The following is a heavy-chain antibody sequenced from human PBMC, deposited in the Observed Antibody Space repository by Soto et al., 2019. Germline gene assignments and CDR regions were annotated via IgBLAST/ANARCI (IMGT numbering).Heavy chain of an antibody. V-gene: IGHV3-33*06. Sequence: GGSLRLSCAASGFTFSSFGMHWVRQAPGKGLEWVAVIWFDGSSKYSADSVKGQFTISRDNSKNTLYLQMNSLRAEDTAVYYCAKGSNYYDSSGYYYWGQGTLVTVSS. J-gene: IGHJ4*02. CDR3: AKGSNYYDSSGYYY. CDR1: GFTFSSFG. CDR2: IWFDGSSK. D-gene: IGHD3-22*01.